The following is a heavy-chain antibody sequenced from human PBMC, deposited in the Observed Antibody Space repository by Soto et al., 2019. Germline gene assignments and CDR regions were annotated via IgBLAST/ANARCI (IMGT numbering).Heavy chain of an antibody. J-gene: IGHJ6*02. D-gene: IGHD3-10*01. CDR1: GGIFSSFT. CDR3: ATHGATTMARGAMKHYYYVMDV. Sequence: SVKVSCKASGGIFSSFTISWVRQAPGQGLEWPGGIIPIFATPTYAQNFQVRVTITADKSTNTVYMELSSCRSEDTAVYYCATHGATTMARGAMKHYYYVMDVWG. CDR2: IIPIFATP. V-gene: IGHV1-69*06.